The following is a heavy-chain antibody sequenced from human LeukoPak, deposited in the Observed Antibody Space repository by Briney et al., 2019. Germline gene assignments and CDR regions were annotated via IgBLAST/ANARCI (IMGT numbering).Heavy chain of an antibody. Sequence: PGGSLRLSCAASGFTFSSYGMHWVRQAPGKGLECMAVISYDGSNKYYADSVKGRFTISRDNSKNTLYLQMNSLRAEDTAVHYCARENFGNYYFDYWGQGALVTVSS. D-gene: IGHD3-16*01. CDR1: GFTFSSYG. V-gene: IGHV3-30*03. J-gene: IGHJ4*02. CDR3: ARENFGNYYFDY. CDR2: ISYDGSNK.